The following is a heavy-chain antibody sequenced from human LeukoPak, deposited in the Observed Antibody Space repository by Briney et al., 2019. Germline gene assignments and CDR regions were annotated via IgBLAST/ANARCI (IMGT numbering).Heavy chain of an antibody. CDR2: IIPIFGTA. CDR1: GGTFISYA. CDR3: AILRARSSSSQPYNWFDP. Sequence: ASVKVSCKASGGTFISYAISWVRQAPGQGLEWMGRIIPIFGTANYAQKFQGRVTITTDESTSTAYMELSSLRSEDTAVYYCAILRARSSSSQPYNWFDPWGQGTLVTVSS. V-gene: IGHV1-69*05. D-gene: IGHD6-6*01. J-gene: IGHJ5*02.